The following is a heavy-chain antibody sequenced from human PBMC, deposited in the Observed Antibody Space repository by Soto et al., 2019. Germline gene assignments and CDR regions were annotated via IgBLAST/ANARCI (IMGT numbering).Heavy chain of an antibody. CDR3: ARDPIPSGYSGYDNWFDP. Sequence: QVQLVESGGGVVQPGRSLRLSCAASGFTFSSYGMHWVRQAPGKGLEWVAVIWYDGSNKYYADSVKGRFTISRDNSKNTLYLQMNSLRAEDTAVYYCARDPIPSGYSGYDNWFDPWGQGTLVTVS. CDR1: GFTFSSYG. J-gene: IGHJ5*02. CDR2: IWYDGSNK. D-gene: IGHD5-12*01. V-gene: IGHV3-33*01.